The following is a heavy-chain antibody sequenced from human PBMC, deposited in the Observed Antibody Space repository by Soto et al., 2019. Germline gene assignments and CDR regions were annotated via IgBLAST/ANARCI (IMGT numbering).Heavy chain of an antibody. Sequence: SLRPSCQTSGFSFSSYAMHWVRQAPGKGQQWVGVISYAGSHKFYGESVKGRFTISRNNTKNPLNLQMPSLTTEDTGIYYCAKVAGVATGGTVGGLDPWGQGTLVTVSS. J-gene: IGHJ5*02. CDR3: AKVAGVATGGTVGGLDP. D-gene: IGHD6-13*01. CDR2: ISYAGSHK. V-gene: IGHV3-30*18. CDR1: GFSFSSYA.